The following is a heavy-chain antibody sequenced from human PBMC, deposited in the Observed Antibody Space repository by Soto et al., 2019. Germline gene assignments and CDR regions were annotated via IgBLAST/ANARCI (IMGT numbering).Heavy chain of an antibody. J-gene: IGHJ6*03. D-gene: IGHD6-13*01. CDR1: GGSISSSSYY. CDR3: ARLNGVAAAANYYYYYMDV. CDR2: IYYSGST. V-gene: IGHV4-39*01. Sequence: SETLSLTCTVSGGSISSSSYYWGWIRQPPGKGLEWIGSIYYSGSTYYNPSLKSRVTLSVDTSKNQFSLKLSSVTAADTAVYYCARLNGVAAAANYYYYYMDVWGKGTTVTVSS.